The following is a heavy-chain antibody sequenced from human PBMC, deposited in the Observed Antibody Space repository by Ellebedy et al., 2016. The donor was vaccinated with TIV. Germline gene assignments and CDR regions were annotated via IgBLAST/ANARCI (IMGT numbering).Heavy chain of an antibody. CDR2: ISGSATTK. J-gene: IGHJ4*02. V-gene: IGHV3-48*02. D-gene: IGHD3-3*01. CDR3: ARDLAYDFWSGYYPPDY. CDR1: GFTFSRYR. Sequence: GESLKISCAASGFTFSRYRMNWVRQAPGKGLEWVSYISGSATTKDYADSVKGRFTISRDNAKNSLYLQMNSLRDEDTAVYYCARDLAYDFWSGYYPPDYWGQGTLVTVSS.